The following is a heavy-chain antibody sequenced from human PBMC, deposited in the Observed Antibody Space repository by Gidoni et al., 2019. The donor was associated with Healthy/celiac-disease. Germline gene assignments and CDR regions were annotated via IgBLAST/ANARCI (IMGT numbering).Heavy chain of an antibody. Sequence: QVQLVESGGGLVKPGGSLRLSCAASGFPFSDYYMSWIRQAPGKGLEWVSYISSSSSYTNYADSVKGRFTISRDNAKNSLYLQMNSLRAEDTAVYYCARDLSSSWYSDYWGQGTLVTVSS. J-gene: IGHJ4*02. CDR2: ISSSSSYT. CDR3: ARDLSSSWYSDY. CDR1: GFPFSDYY. D-gene: IGHD6-13*01. V-gene: IGHV3-11*05.